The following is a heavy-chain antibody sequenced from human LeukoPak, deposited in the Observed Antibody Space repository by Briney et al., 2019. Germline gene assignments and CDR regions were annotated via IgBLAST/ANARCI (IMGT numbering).Heavy chain of an antibody. Sequence: GGSLRLSCAASGFSFSTYSMHWVRQAPGKGPEWVAIISNDATKTYYADSVKGRFTVSRDNSKNTLYLQMNSLRPEDTAVYYCTRAEYCNGGSCFLIDSWGQGTLLTVSA. V-gene: IGHV3-30-3*01. CDR3: TRAEYCNGGSCFLIDS. CDR2: ISNDATKT. J-gene: IGHJ4*02. CDR1: GFSFSTYS. D-gene: IGHD5-18*01.